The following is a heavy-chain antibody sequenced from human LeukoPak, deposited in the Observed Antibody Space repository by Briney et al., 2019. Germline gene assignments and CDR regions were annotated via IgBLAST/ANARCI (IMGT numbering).Heavy chain of an antibody. CDR2: INPNSGGT. CDR3: ARDSSVIGVVAASGDDAFDI. Sequence: GASVKVSCKASGYTFTGYYMHWVRQAPGQGLEWMGWINPNSGGTNYAQKFQGRVTVTRDTSISTAYMELSRLRSDDTAVYYCARDSSVIGVVAASGDDAFDIWGQGTMVTVSS. V-gene: IGHV1-2*02. D-gene: IGHD2-15*01. J-gene: IGHJ3*02. CDR1: GYTFTGYY.